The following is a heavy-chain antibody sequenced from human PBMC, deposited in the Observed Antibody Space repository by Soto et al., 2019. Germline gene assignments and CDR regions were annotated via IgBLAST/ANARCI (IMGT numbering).Heavy chain of an antibody. CDR3: ARGGKLYDDCWSGPIQEY. Sequence: SETLSLTCAVYGGSFSGYYWSWIRQPPGKGLEWIGEINHSGSTNYNPSLKSRVTISVATSKNQFSLKLSSVTAADTAVYYCARGGKLYDDCWSGPIQEYWGQGTLVTVSS. CDR1: GGSFSGYY. J-gene: IGHJ4*02. CDR2: INHSGST. D-gene: IGHD3-3*01. V-gene: IGHV4-34*01.